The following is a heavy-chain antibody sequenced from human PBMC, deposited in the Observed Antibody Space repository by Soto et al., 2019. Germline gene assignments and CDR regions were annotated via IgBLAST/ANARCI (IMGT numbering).Heavy chain of an antibody. D-gene: IGHD2-8*01. J-gene: IGHJ4*02. Sequence: ASVKVSCKASGYTFTSYDIKWVRQATGQGLEWMGWMNPNSGNTGYAQKFQGRVTMTRNTSISTAYMELSSLRSEDTAVYYCARGCRSNGVCYTEAGSDYRGQGTLDTVSS. CDR2: MNPNSGNT. CDR1: GYTFTSYD. V-gene: IGHV1-8*01. CDR3: ARGCRSNGVCYTEAGSDY.